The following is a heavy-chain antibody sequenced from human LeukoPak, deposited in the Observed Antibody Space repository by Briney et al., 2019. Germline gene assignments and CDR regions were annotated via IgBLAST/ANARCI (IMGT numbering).Heavy chain of an antibody. J-gene: IGHJ6*03. Sequence: GGSLRLSCAASGFTFSGSAMHWVRQASGKGLEWVGRIRSKANSYATAYAASVKGRFTISRDDSKNTAYLQMNSLKTEDTAVYYCTRLTNGGWVTARPGEGGYYYYYMDVWSKGTTVTVSS. CDR3: TRLTNGGWVTARPGEGGYYYYYMDV. CDR1: GFTFSGSA. V-gene: IGHV3-73*01. D-gene: IGHD6-6*01. CDR2: IRSKANSYAT.